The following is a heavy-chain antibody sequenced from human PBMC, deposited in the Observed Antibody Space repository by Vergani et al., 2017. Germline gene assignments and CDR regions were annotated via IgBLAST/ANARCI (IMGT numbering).Heavy chain of an antibody. CDR1: GFIFQNYT. D-gene: IGHD2-15*01. CDR3: AREDYVLGYCSGGSCSHDYYYMDV. V-gene: IGHV3-30*04. J-gene: IGHJ6*03. Sequence: QVNLVGSGGGVVQPGRSLRLSCATYGFIFQNYTMHWVRQAPGKGLEWVALISNDGRHTNYADSVRGRFSISRDNSKNSLYLQMNSLRAEDTAVYYCAREDYVLGYCSGGSCSHDYYYMDVWGKGTTVTVSS. CDR2: ISNDGRHT.